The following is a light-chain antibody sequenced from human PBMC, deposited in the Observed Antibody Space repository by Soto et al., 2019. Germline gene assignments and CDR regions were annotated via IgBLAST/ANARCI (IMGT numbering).Light chain of an antibody. CDR3: QQYNNWPRT. Sequence: EFVLTQSPGTLSLSPGERATLSCRASQNIYSNIAWYQQRPGQAPRLLIYRASTRATGIPARFSGSGSGTEFTLTISSLQSEDFALYYCQQYNNWPRTFGQGTKVDIK. CDR2: RAS. J-gene: IGKJ1*01. CDR1: QNIYSN. V-gene: IGKV3-15*01.